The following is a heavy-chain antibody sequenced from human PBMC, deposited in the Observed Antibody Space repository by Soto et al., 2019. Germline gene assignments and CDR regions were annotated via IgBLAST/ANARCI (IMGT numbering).Heavy chain of an antibody. D-gene: IGHD6-13*01. CDR1: GFTFSSYA. V-gene: IGHV3-23*01. CDR2: ISGSGGST. CDR3: AEALTNSWQFDY. J-gene: IGHJ4*02. Sequence: HPGGSLRLSCAASGFTFSSYAMSWVRQAPGKGLEWVSAISGSGGSTYYADSVKGRFTISRDNSNNTLFLQMNSLRAEDTAVYYCAEALTNSWQFDYWGQGTLVTVSS.